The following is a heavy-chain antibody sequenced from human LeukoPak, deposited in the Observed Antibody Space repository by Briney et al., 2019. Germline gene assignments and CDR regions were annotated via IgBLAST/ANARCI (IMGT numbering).Heavy chain of an antibody. V-gene: IGHV4-59*12. D-gene: IGHD3-3*01. CDR3: ARVIGGARHLIFGQNYYMDV. CDR1: GGSISNKY. CDR2: IYYSGNT. Sequence: PSETLSLTCTVSGGSISNKYWSWIRQPPGKGLEWIGYIYYSGNTNYNPSLKSRVTILVDTSKNQFSLKLGSVTAADTAVYYCARVIGGARHLIFGQNYYMDVWGKGTTVTVSS. J-gene: IGHJ6*03.